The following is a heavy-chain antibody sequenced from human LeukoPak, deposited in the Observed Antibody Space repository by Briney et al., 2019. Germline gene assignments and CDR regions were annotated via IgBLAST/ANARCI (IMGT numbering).Heavy chain of an antibody. CDR1: GFTFSNAW. Sequence: PGGSLRLSCAASGFTFSNAWMNWVRQAPRKGLEWVGRIRGKTDGGTTDYAAPVKGRFTISRDDSKNTLYLQMNSLKTEDTAVYFCTTEDYYYDSSGYYNFDYWGQGTLVTVSS. J-gene: IGHJ4*02. CDR2: IRGKTDGGTT. CDR3: TTEDYYYDSSGYYNFDY. D-gene: IGHD3-22*01. V-gene: IGHV3-15*01.